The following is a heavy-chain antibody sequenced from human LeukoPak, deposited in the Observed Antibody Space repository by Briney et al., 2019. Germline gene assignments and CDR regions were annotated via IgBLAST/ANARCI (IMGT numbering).Heavy chain of an antibody. J-gene: IGHJ4*02. CDR1: GGSISSYY. D-gene: IGHD5-24*01. V-gene: IGHV4-59*01. CDR2: IYYSGST. Sequence: ASETLSLTCTVSGGSISSYYWSWIRQPPGKGLEWIGYIYYSGSTNYNPSLKSRVTISVDTSKNQFSLKLSSVTAADTAVYYCARDLRDGYPVWGQGTLVTVSS. CDR3: ARDLRDGYPV.